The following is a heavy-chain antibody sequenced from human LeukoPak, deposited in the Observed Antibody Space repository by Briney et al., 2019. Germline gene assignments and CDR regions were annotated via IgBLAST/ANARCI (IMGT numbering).Heavy chain of an antibody. V-gene: IGHV3-30*02. CDR1: GFTFSSCG. CDR3: AKAKTTWEVDY. J-gene: IGHJ4*02. CDR2: IWYDGSNK. Sequence: GSLRLSCAASGFTFSSCGMHWIRQAPGKGLEWVAVIWYDGSNKYYADSVKGRFTISRDNSKNTLYLQMNSLRAEDTAVYYCAKAKTTWEVDYWGQGTLVTVSS. D-gene: IGHD1-1*01.